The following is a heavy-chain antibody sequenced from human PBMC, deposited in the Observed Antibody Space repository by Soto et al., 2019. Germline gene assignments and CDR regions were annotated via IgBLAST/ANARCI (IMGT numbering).Heavy chain of an antibody. Sequence: GGSLRLSCAASGFTYSSYWMSWVRQAPGKGLEWVANIKQDGSEKYYVDSVKGRFTIARDNAKNSLYLQMNSLRAEDTAVYYCARVPGSGSRSRLDYWGQGTLVTVSS. CDR3: ARVPGSGSRSRLDY. J-gene: IGHJ4*02. CDR2: IKQDGSEK. V-gene: IGHV3-7*05. D-gene: IGHD3-10*01. CDR1: GFTYSSYW.